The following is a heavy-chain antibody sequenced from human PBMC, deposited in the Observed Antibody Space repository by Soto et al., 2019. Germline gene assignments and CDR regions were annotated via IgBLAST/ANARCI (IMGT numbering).Heavy chain of an antibody. D-gene: IGHD1-1*01. CDR2: IREDGGEA. V-gene: IGHV3-7*03. J-gene: IGHJ4*02. CDR1: GFTFSDYW. Sequence: EVQLAESGGGLVQSGGSLRLSCAASGFTFSDYWMNWVRPARGTGLEWVASIREDGGEAHYVDFVKGRFTISRDNARKSLYLQMNDLRVEDTAVYYCARHAEIWVGNECHRHCDSCGQGTLVTVSS. CDR3: ARHAEIWVGNECHRHCDS.